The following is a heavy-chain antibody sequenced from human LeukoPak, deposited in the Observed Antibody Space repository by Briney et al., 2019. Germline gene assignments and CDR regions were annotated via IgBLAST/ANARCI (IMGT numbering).Heavy chain of an antibody. CDR1: GGTFSSYA. CDR3: ARDGSSWDSDDAFDI. V-gene: IGHV1-2*02. D-gene: IGHD6-13*01. Sequence: GSSVEVSCKASGGTFSSYAISWVRQAPGQGLEWMGWINPNSGGTNYAQKFQGRVTMTRDTSISTAYMELSRLRSDDTAVYYCARDGSSWDSDDAFDIWGQGTMVTVSS. CDR2: INPNSGGT. J-gene: IGHJ3*02.